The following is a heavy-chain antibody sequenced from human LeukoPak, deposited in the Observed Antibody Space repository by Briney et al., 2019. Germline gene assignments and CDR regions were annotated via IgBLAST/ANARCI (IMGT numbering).Heavy chain of an antibody. J-gene: IGHJ4*02. CDR2: IYTSGST. CDR1: GGSISSGSYY. Sequence: SETLSLTXTVSGGSISSGSYYWSWIRQPAGKGLEWIGRIYTSGSTTYNPSLKSRVTISVDTSKNQFSMKLSSVTAADTAVYYCARARIAYYYYDSSGYYDYWGQGTLVTVSS. V-gene: IGHV4-61*02. D-gene: IGHD3-22*01. CDR3: ARARIAYYYYDSSGYYDY.